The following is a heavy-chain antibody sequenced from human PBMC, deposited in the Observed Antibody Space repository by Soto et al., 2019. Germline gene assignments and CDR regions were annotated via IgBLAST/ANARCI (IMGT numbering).Heavy chain of an antibody. D-gene: IGHD6-13*01. CDR3: TTAPYSSSWYVYYYYGMDV. J-gene: IGHJ6*02. CDR1: GFTFSNAW. V-gene: IGHV3-15*07. Sequence: PGGSLRLSCAASGFTFSNAWMNWVRQAPGKGLEWVGRIKSKTDGGTTDYAAPVKGRFTISRDDSKNTLYLQMNSLKTEDTAVYYCTTAPYSSSWYVYYYYGMDVWGQGTTVTVSS. CDR2: IKSKTDGGTT.